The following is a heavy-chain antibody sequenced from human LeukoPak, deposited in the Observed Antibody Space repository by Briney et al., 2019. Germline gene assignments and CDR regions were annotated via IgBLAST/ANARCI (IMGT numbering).Heavy chain of an antibody. CDR1: GFTVSSNY. D-gene: IGHD3-10*01. CDR3: AKAPTGSYYGAFDI. J-gene: IGHJ3*02. Sequence: PGGSLRLSCAASGFTVSSNYMSWVRQAPGKGLEWVSVIYSGGSTYYADSVKGRFTISRDNSKNTLYLQMNSLRAEDTAVYYCAKAPTGSYYGAFDIWGQGTMVTVSS. CDR2: IYSGGST. V-gene: IGHV3-53*01.